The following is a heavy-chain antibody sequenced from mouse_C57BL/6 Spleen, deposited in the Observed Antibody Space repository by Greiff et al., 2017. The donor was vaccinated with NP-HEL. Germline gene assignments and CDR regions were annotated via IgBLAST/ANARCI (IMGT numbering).Heavy chain of an antibody. D-gene: IGHD3-2*02. CDR2: ISSGSSTI. Sequence: EVQGVESGGGLVKPGGSLKLSCAASGFTFSDYGMHWVRQAPEKGLEWVAYISSGSSTIYYADTVKGRFTISRDNAKNTLFLQMTSLRSEDTAMYYCARRLTAQALYYAMDYWGQGTSVTVSS. CDR3: ARRLTAQALYYAMDY. V-gene: IGHV5-17*01. CDR1: GFTFSDYG. J-gene: IGHJ4*01.